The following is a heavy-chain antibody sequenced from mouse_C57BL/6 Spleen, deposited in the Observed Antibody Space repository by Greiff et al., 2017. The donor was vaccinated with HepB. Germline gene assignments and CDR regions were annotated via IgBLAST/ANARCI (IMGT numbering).Heavy chain of an antibody. V-gene: IGHV1-69*01. CDR2: IDPSDSYT. J-gene: IGHJ4*01. D-gene: IGHD1-1*01. Sequence: QVQLQQPGAELVMPGASVKLSCKASGYTFTSYWMHWVKQRPGQGLEWIGEIDPSDSYTNYNQKFKGKSTLTVDKSSSTAYMQLSSLTSEDSAVYYCARGTTVALMDYWGQGTSVTVSS. CDR1: GYTFTSYW. CDR3: ARGTTVALMDY.